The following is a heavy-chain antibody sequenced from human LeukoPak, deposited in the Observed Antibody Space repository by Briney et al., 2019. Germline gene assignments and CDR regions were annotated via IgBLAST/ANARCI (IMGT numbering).Heavy chain of an antibody. V-gene: IGHV3-21*04. CDR3: ARGGGLDV. Sequence: GGSLRLSCAASGFTFSTYSMNWVRQAPGKGLEWVSSISSSSSYIYYADSVKGRFTISRDNAKNSLYLQMSNLRAEDTAVYFCARGGGLDVWGQGATVTVSS. D-gene: IGHD3-16*01. CDR2: ISSSSSYI. J-gene: IGHJ6*02. CDR1: GFTFSTYS.